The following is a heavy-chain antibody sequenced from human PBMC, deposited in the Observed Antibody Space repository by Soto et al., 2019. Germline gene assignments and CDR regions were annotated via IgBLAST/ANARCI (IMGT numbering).Heavy chain of an antibody. D-gene: IGHD3-10*01. CDR2: IIPIFGAA. CDR1: GGTFSSYA. CDR3: AEVRGFGELHLDY. V-gene: IGHV1-69*13. Sequence: SVKVSCKASGGTFSSYAISWVRQAPGQGLEWMGGIIPIFGAANYAQKFQGRVTITADESTSTAYMELSSLRSEDTAVYYCAEVRGFGELHLDYWGQGTLVTVSS. J-gene: IGHJ4*02.